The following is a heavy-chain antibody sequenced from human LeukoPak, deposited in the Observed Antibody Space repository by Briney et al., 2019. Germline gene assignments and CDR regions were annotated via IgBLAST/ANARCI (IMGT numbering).Heavy chain of an antibody. CDR1: GFAFSNYW. J-gene: IGHJ4*02. D-gene: IGHD4-17*01. CDR3: ASNYGDYFNY. Sequence: GGSLRLSCAASGFAFSNYWMSWVRQAPGKGLEWVANIKQDGSEKYYVDSLRGRFTISRDNAQNSLYLQMNSLRAEDTAVYYCASNYGDYFNYWGQGTLVTVSS. CDR2: IKQDGSEK. V-gene: IGHV3-7*01.